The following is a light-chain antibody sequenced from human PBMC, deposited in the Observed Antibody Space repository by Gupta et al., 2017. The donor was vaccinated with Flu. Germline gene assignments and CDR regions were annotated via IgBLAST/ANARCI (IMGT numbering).Light chain of an antibody. Sequence: VGDRVTITCRASQSISIWLAWYQQKPGKVPKLLIYKASTLETGVPSMFSGSGSGTEFTLTINILQPDDSATYYCQRYDSLWTFGQGTRVEVK. CDR2: KAS. CDR3: QRYDSLWT. CDR1: QSISIW. V-gene: IGKV1-5*03. J-gene: IGKJ1*01.